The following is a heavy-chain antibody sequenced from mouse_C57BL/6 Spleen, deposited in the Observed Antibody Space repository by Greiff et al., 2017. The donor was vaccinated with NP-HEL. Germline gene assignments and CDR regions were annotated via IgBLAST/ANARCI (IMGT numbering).Heavy chain of an antibody. Sequence: EVKLVESGGGLVKPGGSLKLSCAASGFTFSDYGMHSVRQAPEKGLEWVAYISSGSSTIYYADTVKGRFTISRDNAKNTLFLQMTSLRSEDTAMYYCARQLRLLDYWGQGTTLTVSS. CDR3: ARQLRLLDY. CDR1: GFTFSDYG. J-gene: IGHJ2*01. CDR2: ISSGSSTI. D-gene: IGHD3-2*02. V-gene: IGHV5-17*01.